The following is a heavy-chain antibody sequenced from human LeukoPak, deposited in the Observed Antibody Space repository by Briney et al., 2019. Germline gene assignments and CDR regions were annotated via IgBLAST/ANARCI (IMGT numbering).Heavy chain of an antibody. CDR3: ARSDYGGWYYYGMDV. V-gene: IGHV1-2*02. D-gene: IGHD4-23*01. CDR1: GYTFTSYY. CDR2: INPNSGGT. Sequence: ASVKVSCKASGYTFTSYYMHWVRQAPGQGLEWMGWINPNSGGTNYAQKFQGRVTMTRDTSISTAYMELSRLRSDDTAVYYCARSDYGGWYYYGMDVWGQGTTVTVSS. J-gene: IGHJ6*02.